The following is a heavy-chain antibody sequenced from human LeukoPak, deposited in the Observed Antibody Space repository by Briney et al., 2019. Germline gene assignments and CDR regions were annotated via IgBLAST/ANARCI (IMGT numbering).Heavy chain of an antibody. CDR2: IRYDGSNK. CDR3: AKDATLEHYDFWSGLYYFDY. J-gene: IGHJ4*02. CDR1: GFTFSSYG. Sequence: GGSLRLSCAASGFTFSSYGMHWVRQAPGKGLEWVAFIRYDGSNKYYADSVKGRFTISRDNSKNTLYLQMNSLRAEDTAVYYCAKDATLEHYDFWSGLYYFDYWGQGTLVTVSS. D-gene: IGHD3-3*01. V-gene: IGHV3-30*02.